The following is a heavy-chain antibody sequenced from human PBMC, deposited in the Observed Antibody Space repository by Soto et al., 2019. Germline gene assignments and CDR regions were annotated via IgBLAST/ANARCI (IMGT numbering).Heavy chain of an antibody. V-gene: IGHV4-39*01. CDR3: VRYDRINMKPYSPEGFHI. Sequence: SETLSLTCTVSCDSISSSNSHWGWTRQPPGKGLEYIGSVYYGGAIFYSGNIYYNPSLKSRVTISVDTSKNQFSLRLSSVTAADTGVYYCVRYDRINMKPYSPEGFHIWGQGTMVTVSS. J-gene: IGHJ3*02. D-gene: IGHD3-3*02. CDR2: VYYGGAIFYSGNI. CDR1: CDSISSSNSH.